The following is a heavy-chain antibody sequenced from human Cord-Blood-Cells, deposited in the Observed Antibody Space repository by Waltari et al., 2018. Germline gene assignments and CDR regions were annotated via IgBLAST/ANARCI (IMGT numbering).Heavy chain of an antibody. D-gene: IGHD2-2*01. Sequence: EVQLVETGGGLIQPGGSLRLSCAASGFTVSSNYMSWVRQAPGKGLEWVSVIYSGGSTYYADAVKGRFTISRDNSKNTLYLQMNSLRAEDTAVYYCARDVLRYCSSTSCYDYWGQGTLVTVSS. V-gene: IGHV3-53*02. CDR2: IYSGGST. CDR1: GFTVSSNY. CDR3: ARDVLRYCSSTSCYDY. J-gene: IGHJ4*02.